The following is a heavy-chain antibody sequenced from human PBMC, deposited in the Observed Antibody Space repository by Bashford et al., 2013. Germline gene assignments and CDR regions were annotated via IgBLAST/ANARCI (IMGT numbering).Heavy chain of an antibody. D-gene: IGHD6-13*01. CDR1: GGSISSSSYY. Sequence: SETLSLTCTVSGGSISSSSYYWGWIRQPPGKGLEWIGSIYYSGSTYYNPSLKSRVTISVDTSKNQFSLKLSSVTAADTAVYYCARQGPPYSSSWIDPWGQGTLVTVSS. CDR3: ARQGPPYSSSWIDP. J-gene: IGHJ5*02. V-gene: IGHV4-39*01. CDR2: IYYSGST.